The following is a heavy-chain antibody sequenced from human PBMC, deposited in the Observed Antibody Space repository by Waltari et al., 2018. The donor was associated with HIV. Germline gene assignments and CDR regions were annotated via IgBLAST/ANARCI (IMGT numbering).Heavy chain of an antibody. D-gene: IGHD1-1*01. CDR3: ARDNWNDGLDI. V-gene: IGHV3-7*01. Sequence: EVQLVESGGGLVQPGGSLRPACAAFGFTLSSVWMSWVREAPGKGLEWVANIKQDGSEKYYVDSVKGRFTISRDNAKNSLYLQMNSLRAEDTAVYYCARDNWNDGLDIWGQGTMVTVSS. CDR2: IKQDGSEK. J-gene: IGHJ3*02. CDR1: GFTLSSVW.